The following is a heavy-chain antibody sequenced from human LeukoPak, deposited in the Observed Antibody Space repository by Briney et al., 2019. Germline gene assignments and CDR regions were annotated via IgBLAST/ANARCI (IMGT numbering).Heavy chain of an antibody. CDR2: INSDGSST. Sequence: GGSLRLSCAAPGFTFSSYWMHWVRQAPGKGLVWVSCINSDGSSTSYADSVKGRFTISRDNAKNTLYLQMNSLRAEDTAVYYCARDTAMVYWYFDLWGRGTLVTVSS. CDR3: ARDTAMVYWYFDL. V-gene: IGHV3-74*01. D-gene: IGHD5-18*01. CDR1: GFTFSSYW. J-gene: IGHJ2*01.